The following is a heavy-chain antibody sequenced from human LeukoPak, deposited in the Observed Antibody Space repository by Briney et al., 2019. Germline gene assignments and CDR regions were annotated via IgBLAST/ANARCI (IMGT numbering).Heavy chain of an antibody. CDR2: INAGNGDT. CDR1: GYTFSSHA. D-gene: IGHD2-15*01. J-gene: IGHJ4*02. V-gene: IGHV1-3*01. Sequence: GASVKVSCKASGYTFSSHAVRWVRQAPGQRLEWMGWINAGNGDTEYSQKFQDRVTITRDTSASTAYMELSSLRSEDTAVYYCAIHCSGGSCSRSYYFDYWGQGTRVTVSS. CDR3: AIHCSGGSCSRSYYFDY.